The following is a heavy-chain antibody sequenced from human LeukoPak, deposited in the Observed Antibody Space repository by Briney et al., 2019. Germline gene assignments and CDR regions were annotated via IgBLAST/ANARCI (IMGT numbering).Heavy chain of an antibody. CDR2: ISGSGGST. V-gene: IGHV3-23*01. D-gene: IGHD3-10*01. Sequence: GGSLRRSCAASGFTVRNKYMTWVRQAPGKGLEWVSVISGSGGSTYYADSVKGRFTISRDNAKNTLYLQINSLRAEDTAVYYCAKDRQGFGFGEQLDYYYMDVWGKGTTVTVSS. J-gene: IGHJ6*03. CDR1: GFTVRNKY. CDR3: AKDRQGFGFGEQLDYYYMDV.